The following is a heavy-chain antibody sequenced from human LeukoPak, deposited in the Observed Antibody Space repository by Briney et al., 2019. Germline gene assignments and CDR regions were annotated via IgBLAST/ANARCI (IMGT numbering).Heavy chain of an antibody. CDR1: GFTFSSYA. J-gene: IGHJ4*02. V-gene: IGHV3-23*01. Sequence: PGGSLRLSCAASGFTFSSYAMSWVRQAPGKGLEWVSAISGSGGSTYYADAVKGRFTISRDNSKNTLSLQMNSLRAEDTAVYYCAKRAGGGYYTWSFDYWGQGTLVTVSS. D-gene: IGHD3-22*01. CDR3: AKRAGGGYYTWSFDY. CDR2: ISGSGGST.